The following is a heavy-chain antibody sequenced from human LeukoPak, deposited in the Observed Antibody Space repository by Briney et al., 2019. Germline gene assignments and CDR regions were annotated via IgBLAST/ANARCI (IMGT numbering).Heavy chain of an antibody. CDR3: AKEGLEYYYDSSGSGD. V-gene: IGHV3-23*01. D-gene: IGHD3-22*01. CDR2: ISSSGSSI. Sequence: GGSLRLSCAASGFTFSSYGMNWVRQAPEKGLEWVSYISSSGSSIYYADSVKGRFTISRDNSKNTLYLQMNSLRAEDTAVYYCAKEGLEYYYDSSGSGDWGQGTLVTVSS. CDR1: GFTFSSYG. J-gene: IGHJ4*02.